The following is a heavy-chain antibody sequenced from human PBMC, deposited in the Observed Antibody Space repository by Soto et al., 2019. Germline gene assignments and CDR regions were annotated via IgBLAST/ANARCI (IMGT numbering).Heavy chain of an antibody. Sequence: QVQLVQSGAEVKKPGASVRISCRTSGYTFTSYAITWLRHAPGRRLEWMGWINGGNGDTKYSQKFQDRLSITRDTSATTVSLGLSSLTSEDTAIYYCARGPLSLYSADFRWRQGTLVTVSS. CDR1: GYTFTSYA. CDR2: INGGNGDT. J-gene: IGHJ4*02. CDR3: ARGPLSLYSADFR. D-gene: IGHD1-26*01. V-gene: IGHV1-3*01.